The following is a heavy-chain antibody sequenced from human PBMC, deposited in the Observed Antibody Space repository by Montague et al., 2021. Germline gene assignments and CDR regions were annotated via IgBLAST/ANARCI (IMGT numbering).Heavy chain of an antibody. V-gene: IGHV4-34*01. Sequence: ETLSLTCSVYGGSLSGYIWNWIRQPPGRDLEWIGQISHTGSTSYNPSLKSRVTMSVDTSENHVSLRLSSVTAADTAVYYCTRGEVAVTGIDYWGQGALVTVSS. J-gene: IGHJ4*02. CDR1: GGSLSGYI. CDR2: ISHTGST. D-gene: IGHD6-19*01. CDR3: TRGEVAVTGIDY.